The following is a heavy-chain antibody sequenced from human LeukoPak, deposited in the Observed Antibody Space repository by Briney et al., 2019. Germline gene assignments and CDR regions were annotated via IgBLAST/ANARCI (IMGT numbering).Heavy chain of an antibody. CDR3: AREADSISYYYYFEY. V-gene: IGHV3-64*01. D-gene: IGHD3-22*01. CDR1: GFTFSSYA. J-gene: IGHJ4*02. Sequence: GGSLRLSCAAPGFTFSSYAMHWVRQAPGRGLEYVSAISSNGGSTYYANSVKGRFTISRDNSKNTLYLQMGSLRAEDMAVYYCAREADSISYYYYFEYSGEGTPVTVSS. CDR2: ISSNGGST.